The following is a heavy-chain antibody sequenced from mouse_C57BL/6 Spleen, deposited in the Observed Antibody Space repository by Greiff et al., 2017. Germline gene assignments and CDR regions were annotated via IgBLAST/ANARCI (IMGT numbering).Heavy chain of an antibody. D-gene: IGHD1-1*01. CDR3: ARTGGSSSYYYAMDY. CDR1: GYAFSSSW. V-gene: IGHV1-82*01. CDR2: IYPGDGDT. J-gene: IGHJ4*01. Sequence: QVQLQQSGPELVKPGASVKISCKASGYAFSSSWMNWVKQRPGKGLEWIGRIYPGDGDTNYNGKFKGTATLTADKSSSTAYMQLSSLTSEDSAVXFCARTGGSSSYYYAMDYWGQGTSVTVSS.